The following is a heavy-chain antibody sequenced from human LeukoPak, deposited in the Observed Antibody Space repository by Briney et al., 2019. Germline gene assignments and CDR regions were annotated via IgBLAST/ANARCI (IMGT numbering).Heavy chain of an antibody. Sequence: GASVKVSCKASGYTFSSYGVSWVRQAPGQGLDWMGWISAYNGYTKYAQKVQGRVTMTKDTSTSTAYMELRSLRSDDTAVHYCARCSPPHYYYDRSGYYGYYFDYWGQGTLVTVSS. D-gene: IGHD3-22*01. CDR3: ARCSPPHYYYDRSGYYGYYFDY. J-gene: IGHJ4*02. CDR2: ISAYNGYT. V-gene: IGHV1-18*01. CDR1: GYTFSSYG.